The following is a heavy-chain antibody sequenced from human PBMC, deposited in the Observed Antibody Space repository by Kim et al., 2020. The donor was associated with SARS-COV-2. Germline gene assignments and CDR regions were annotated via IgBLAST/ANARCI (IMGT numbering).Heavy chain of an antibody. D-gene: IGHD3-3*01. CDR1: GFTFDDYA. Sequence: GGSLRLSCAASGFTFDDYAMHWVRQAPGKGLEWVSGICWDSGSIDYADSVKGRFIISRDNAKNSLYLQMNSLRAEDTALYYCAKDVRKRFLECLFLAAFNMWGQGTMVTVSS. V-gene: IGHV3-9*01. J-gene: IGHJ3*02. CDR3: AKDVRKRFLECLFLAAFNM. CDR2: ICWDSGSI.